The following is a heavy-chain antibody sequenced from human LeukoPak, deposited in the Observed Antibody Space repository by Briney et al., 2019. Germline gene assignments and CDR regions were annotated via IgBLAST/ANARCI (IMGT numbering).Heavy chain of an antibody. Sequence: SETLSLTCTVSGGSISSYYWSWIRQPPGKGLEWIGYIYYSGSTNYNPSLKSRVTISVDTSKNQFSLKLSSVTAADTAVYYCARGPGRDSSGYLQLNGMDVWGQGTTVTVSS. V-gene: IGHV4-59*01. CDR1: GGSISSYY. CDR3: ARGPGRDSSGYLQLNGMDV. J-gene: IGHJ6*02. D-gene: IGHD3-22*01. CDR2: IYYSGST.